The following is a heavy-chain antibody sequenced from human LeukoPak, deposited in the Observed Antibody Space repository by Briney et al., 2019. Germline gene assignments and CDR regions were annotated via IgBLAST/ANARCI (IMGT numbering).Heavy chain of an antibody. D-gene: IGHD6-19*01. V-gene: IGHV1-3*01. CDR1: GYTFIGYY. Sequence: GASVKVPRKASGYTFIGYYMHWVRQAPGQRLEWMGWINAGNGNTKYSQKFQGRVTITRDTSASTAYMELSSLRSEDTAVYYCARCNAGSGWYPYYYGMDVWGQGTTVTVSS. CDR3: ARCNAGSGWYPYYYGMDV. J-gene: IGHJ6*02. CDR2: INAGNGNT.